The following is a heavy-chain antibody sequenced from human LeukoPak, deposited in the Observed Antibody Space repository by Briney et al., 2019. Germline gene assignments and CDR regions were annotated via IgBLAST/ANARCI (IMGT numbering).Heavy chain of an antibody. CDR2: ITGSGGST. D-gene: IGHD6-13*01. CDR3: ARNHDSSWCYYYMDV. Sequence: GGSLRLSCAASGFTFNNYAMSWVRQAPGKGLEWVSTITGSGGSTYSADSVKGRLTISRDNSKNTLYLQMNSLRADDTALYYCARNHDSSWCYYYMDVWGKGTTVTVSS. V-gene: IGHV3-23*01. CDR1: GFTFNNYA. J-gene: IGHJ6*03.